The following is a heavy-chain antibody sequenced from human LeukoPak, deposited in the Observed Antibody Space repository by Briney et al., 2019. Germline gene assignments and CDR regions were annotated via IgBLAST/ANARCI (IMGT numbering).Heavy chain of an antibody. D-gene: IGHD4-17*01. CDR3: AKEPTVTPYYYYYYMDV. CDR1: GFTFSSYG. CDR2: ISGSGGST. Sequence: GGSLRLSCAASGFTFSSYGMSWVRQAPGKGLEWVSAISGSGGSTYYADSVKGRFTISRDNSKNTLYLQMNSLRAEDTAVYYCAKEPTVTPYYYYYYMDVWGKGTTVTISS. V-gene: IGHV3-23*01. J-gene: IGHJ6*03.